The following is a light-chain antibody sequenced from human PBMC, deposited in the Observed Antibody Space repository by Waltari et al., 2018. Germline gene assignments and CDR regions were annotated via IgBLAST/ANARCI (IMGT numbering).Light chain of an antibody. CDR2: KAS. V-gene: IGKV1-5*03. CDR1: QGIKTW. Sequence: DIHMTQSPSTLSASIGDTVTITCRASQGIKTWLAWYQQRPGQAPNLLIYKASYLESGVPSRFSGSGSGTEFTLTISSLQPDDFATYFCQQYESYWTFGQGTKVEMK. CDR3: QQYESYWT. J-gene: IGKJ1*01.